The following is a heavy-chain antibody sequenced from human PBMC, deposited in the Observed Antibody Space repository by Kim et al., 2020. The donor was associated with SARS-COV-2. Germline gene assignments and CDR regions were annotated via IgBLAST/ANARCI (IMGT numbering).Heavy chain of an antibody. CDR2: VYYTGST. J-gene: IGHJ4*02. CDR3: ARDLRDGYNSNYFDS. D-gene: IGHD5-12*01. CDR1: GGSMRNYY. V-gene: IGHV4-59*01. Sequence: SETLSLTCTVSGGSMRNYYWNWIRQAPGKGLEWIGYVYYTGSTNYNPSLRSRVTISVDMSKNQFSLKLNSMTAADTAIYYCARDLRDGYNSNYFDSWGQGTLVTVSS.